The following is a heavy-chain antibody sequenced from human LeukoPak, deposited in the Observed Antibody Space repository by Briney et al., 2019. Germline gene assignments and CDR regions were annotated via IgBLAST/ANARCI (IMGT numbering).Heavy chain of an antibody. CDR2: INHSGST. D-gene: IGHD4-23*01. J-gene: IGHJ3*02. CDR3: ARLYGGNPDAFDI. CDR1: GGSFSGYY. V-gene: IGHV4-34*01. Sequence: SETLSLTCAVYGGSFSGYYWSWIRQPPGKGLEWIGEINHSGSTNYNPSLKSRVTISVDTSKNQFSLKLSSVTAADTAVYYCARLYGGNPDAFDIWGQGTMVTVSS.